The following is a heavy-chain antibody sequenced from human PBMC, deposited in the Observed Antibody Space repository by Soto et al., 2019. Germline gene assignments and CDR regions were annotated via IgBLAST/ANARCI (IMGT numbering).Heavy chain of an antibody. CDR1: GYTFTDYY. CDR3: ARSVSFITPRPDY. V-gene: IGHV1-2*02. CDR2: INPNNGDT. J-gene: IGHJ4*02. D-gene: IGHD6-6*01. Sequence: ASVKVSCKASGYTFTDYYLHWVRQAPGKGLECMGWINPNNGDTNYAQKFQGRVTMTRDTSISTAYMEVSRLRSDDTAVYYCARSVSFITPRPDYWGQGTLVTVSS.